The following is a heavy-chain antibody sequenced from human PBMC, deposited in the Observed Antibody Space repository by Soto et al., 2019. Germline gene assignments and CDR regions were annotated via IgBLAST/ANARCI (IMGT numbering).Heavy chain of an antibody. CDR3: ARGEYYDFWSGYYHYYGMDV. CDR1: GYTFTSYY. V-gene: IGHV1-46*01. J-gene: IGHJ6*02. Sequence: QVQLVQSGAEVKKPGASVKVSCKASGYTFTSYYMHXVRQAPGQGLEWMGIINPSGGSTSYAQKFQGRVTMTRDTSTSTVYMELSXLXSXXTAVYYCARGEYYDFWSGYYHYYGMDVWGRGTTVTVSS. D-gene: IGHD3-3*01. CDR2: INPSGGST.